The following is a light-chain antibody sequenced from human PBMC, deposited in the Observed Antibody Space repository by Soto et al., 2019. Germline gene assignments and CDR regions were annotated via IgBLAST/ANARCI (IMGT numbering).Light chain of an antibody. CDR3: QQYGSSPLT. CDR2: DAS. CDR1: QSVSSSY. J-gene: IGKJ4*01. V-gene: IGKV3-20*01. Sequence: EIVLTQSPGTLSLSPGEGATLSSSASQSVSSSYLAWYQQKPGQAPRLLIYDASSRATGIPDRFSGSGSGTDFTLTISRLEPEDFAVFYCQQYGSSPLTFGGGTKVDIK.